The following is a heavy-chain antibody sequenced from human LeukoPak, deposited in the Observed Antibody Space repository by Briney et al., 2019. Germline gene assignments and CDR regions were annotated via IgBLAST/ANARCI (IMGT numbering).Heavy chain of an antibody. CDR3: ARGEFGDYYYFYMDV. J-gene: IGHJ6*03. D-gene: IGHD2/OR15-2a*01. CDR2: ISSSSSYI. Sequence: GGSLRLSCAASGLTFSSYSMNWVRQAPGKGLEWVSSISSSSSYIYYGDSVKGRFTISRDDAKNSLFLQMNSLRAEDTATYYCARGEFGDYYYFYMDVWGKGTTVTVSS. V-gene: IGHV3-21*01. CDR1: GLTFSSYS.